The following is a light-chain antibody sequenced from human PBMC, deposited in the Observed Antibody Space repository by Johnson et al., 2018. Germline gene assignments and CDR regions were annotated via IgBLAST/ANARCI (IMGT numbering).Light chain of an antibody. CDR2: ENN. Sequence: QSVLTQPPSVSAAPGQKVTISCSGSSSNIGNNYVSWYQQLPGTAPKLLIYENNKRPSGIPDRFSGSKSGTSATLGITGLQTGDEADNYCGTWDSSLSAGNGFGPGTKVTVL. J-gene: IGLJ1*01. CDR3: GTWDSSLSAGNG. V-gene: IGLV1-51*02. CDR1: SSNIGNNY.